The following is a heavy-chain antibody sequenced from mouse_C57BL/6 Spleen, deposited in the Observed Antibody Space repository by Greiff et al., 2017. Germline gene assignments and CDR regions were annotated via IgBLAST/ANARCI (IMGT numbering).Heavy chain of an antibody. J-gene: IGHJ4*01. CDR3: AREGYSSSSFDYAMDY. D-gene: IGHD1-1*01. CDR2: INYDGSST. Sequence: EVKLMASEGGLVQPGSSMKLSCTASGFTFSDYYMAWVRQVPEKSLEWVANINYDGSSTYYLDSLKSRFIISRDNAKNILYLQMSSLKSEDTATYYCAREGYSSSSFDYAMDYWGQGTSGTVSS. CDR1: GFTFSDYY. V-gene: IGHV5-16*01.